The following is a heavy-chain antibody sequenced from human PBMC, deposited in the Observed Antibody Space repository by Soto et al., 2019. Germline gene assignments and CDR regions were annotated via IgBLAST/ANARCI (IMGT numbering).Heavy chain of an antibody. CDR1: GFTFSTYG. CDR3: ARDGSGSTHQFDY. Sequence: LRLSCAASGFTFSTYGMHWVRQAPGKGLEWVAVIWYDGSNKYYADSVKGRFTISRDNSKNTLYLQMNSLRVEDTAVYYCARDGSGSTHQFDYWGQGXLVTVYS. CDR2: IWYDGSNK. D-gene: IGHD1-26*01. J-gene: IGHJ4*02. V-gene: IGHV3-33*01.